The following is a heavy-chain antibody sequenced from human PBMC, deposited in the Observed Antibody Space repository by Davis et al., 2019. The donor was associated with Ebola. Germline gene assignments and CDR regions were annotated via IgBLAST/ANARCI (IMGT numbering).Heavy chain of an antibody. Sequence: GESLKISCAASGFTFSSYAMTWVRQAPGKGLEWVANIKQDGSEKYYVDSVKGRFTISRDNAKNSLYLQMNSLRAEDTAVYYCARVGAVKGADHYYMDVWGKGTTVTVPS. CDR1: GFTFSSYA. J-gene: IGHJ6*03. CDR2: IKQDGSEK. CDR3: ARVGAVKGADHYYMDV. V-gene: IGHV3-7*01. D-gene: IGHD3-16*01.